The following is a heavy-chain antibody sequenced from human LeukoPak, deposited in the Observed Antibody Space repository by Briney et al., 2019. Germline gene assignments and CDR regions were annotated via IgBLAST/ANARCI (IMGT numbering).Heavy chain of an antibody. Sequence: ASVKVSCKISGYTLTELSMNWVRQVPGKGLEWLGGFEPEHGKTIYAQKFQGRVTVTEDTSSDTGYMELSSLRSEDTAMYYCAIGAAFDPLTFDFWGQGTLVTVSS. V-gene: IGHV1-24*01. CDR3: AIGAAFDPLTFDF. CDR2: FEPEHGKT. D-gene: IGHD4/OR15-4a*01. CDR1: GYTLTELS. J-gene: IGHJ4*02.